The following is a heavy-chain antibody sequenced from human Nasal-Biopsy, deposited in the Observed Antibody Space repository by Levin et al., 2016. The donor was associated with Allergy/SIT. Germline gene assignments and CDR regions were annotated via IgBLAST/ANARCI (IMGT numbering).Heavy chain of an antibody. J-gene: IGHJ6*02. Sequence: GGSLRLSCAASGFTFMSSGMHWVRQAPGKGLEWVALISYGGTQKFYADSVKGRFAISRDNYKKTLYLEMNSLTTDDTAVYYCAKEKRGVGDSSPDYGMDVWGQGTTVTVSS. CDR2: ISYGGTQK. CDR3: AKEKRGVGDSSPDYGMDV. D-gene: IGHD6-6*01. V-gene: IGHV3-30*18. CDR1: GFTFMSSG.